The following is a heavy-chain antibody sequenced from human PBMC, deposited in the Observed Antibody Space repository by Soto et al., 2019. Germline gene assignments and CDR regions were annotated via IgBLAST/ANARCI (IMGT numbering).Heavy chain of an antibody. V-gene: IGHV1-69*08. Sequence: QVQLVQSGAEVKKPGSSVKVSCKASGGTFSSYTISWVRQAPGQGLEWMGRIIPILGIANYVQKFQGRVTITADKSTSTAYMELSSLRSEDTALYYCARERAEGCSGGSCYSAYYYMDVWGKGTTVTVSS. CDR2: IIPILGIA. CDR1: GGTFSSYT. D-gene: IGHD2-15*01. CDR3: ARERAEGCSGGSCYSAYYYMDV. J-gene: IGHJ6*03.